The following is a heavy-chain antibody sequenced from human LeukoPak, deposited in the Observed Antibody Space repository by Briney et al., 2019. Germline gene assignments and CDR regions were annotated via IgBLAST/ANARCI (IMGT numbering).Heavy chain of an antibody. D-gene: IGHD1-26*01. J-gene: IGHJ4*02. Sequence: ASVKVSCKASGYTFTDHYMHWVRQAPGKGLEWMGWINPNNGGTNFAQKFQGRVTMTRDTSISTAYMELSSLTSDDTAVYYCARGIVGAHQLIAYWGQGTRVTVSS. CDR1: GYTFTDHY. V-gene: IGHV1-2*02. CDR2: INPNNGGT. CDR3: ARGIVGAHQLIAY.